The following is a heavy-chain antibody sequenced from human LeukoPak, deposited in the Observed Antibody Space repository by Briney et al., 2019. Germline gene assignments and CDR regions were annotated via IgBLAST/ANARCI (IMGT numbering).Heavy chain of an antibody. CDR2: IVVGSGNT. CDR3: AASSGSYFPYYYYMDV. Sequence: ASVKVSCKAPGFTFTSSAMQWVRQARGQRLEWIGWIVVGSGNTNYAQKFQERVTITRDMSTSTAYMELSSLRSEDTAVYYCAASSGSYFPYYYYMDVWGKGTTVTVSS. J-gene: IGHJ6*03. D-gene: IGHD1-26*01. CDR1: GFTFTSSA. V-gene: IGHV1-58*02.